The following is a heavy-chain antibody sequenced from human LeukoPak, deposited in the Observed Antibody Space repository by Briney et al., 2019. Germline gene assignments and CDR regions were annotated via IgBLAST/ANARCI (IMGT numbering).Heavy chain of an antibody. CDR3: ARATWDPNYYYYMDV. J-gene: IGHJ6*03. CDR2: ISSSSSYI. Sequence: KSGESLRLSCAASGFTFSDHSMNWVRQAPGKGLEWVSSISSSSSYIFYADSVRGRFSISRDNAKDSLYLQMNSLRAEDTAVYYCARATWDPNYYYYMDVWGKGTTVTISS. CDR1: GFTFSDHS. D-gene: IGHD1-26*01. V-gene: IGHV3-21*01.